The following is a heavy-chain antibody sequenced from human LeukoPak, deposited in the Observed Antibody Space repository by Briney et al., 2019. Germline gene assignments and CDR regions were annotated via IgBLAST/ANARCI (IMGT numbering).Heavy chain of an antibody. J-gene: IGHJ5*02. CDR3: AGRIAAGWFDP. V-gene: IGHV1-24*01. D-gene: IGHD6-13*01. CDR2: FDPEDGET. Sequence: GASVKVSCKVSGYTLIELSMHRVRQAPGKGLEWMGGFDPEDGETIYAQKFQGRVTMTEDTSTDTAYMELSSLRSEDTAVYYCAGRIAAGWFDPWGQGTLVTVSS. CDR1: GYTLIELS.